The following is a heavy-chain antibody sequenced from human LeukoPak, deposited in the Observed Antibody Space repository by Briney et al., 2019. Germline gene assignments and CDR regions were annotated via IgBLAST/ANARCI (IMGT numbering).Heavy chain of an antibody. D-gene: IGHD3-9*01. CDR2: IYYSGST. J-gene: IGHJ3*02. Sequence: PSETLSLTCTVSDDSITIYYWSWIRQPPGKGLEWIGYIYYSGSTNYNPSLKSRVTISVDTSKNQFSLKLSSVTAADTAVYYCARDGPSGYDILTGYYNPGGAFDIWGQGTMVTVSS. CDR1: DDSITIYY. V-gene: IGHV4-59*01. CDR3: ARDGPSGYDILTGYYNPGGAFDI.